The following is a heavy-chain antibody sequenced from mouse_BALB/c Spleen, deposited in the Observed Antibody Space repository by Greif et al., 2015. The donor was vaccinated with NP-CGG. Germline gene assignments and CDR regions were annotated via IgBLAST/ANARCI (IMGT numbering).Heavy chain of an antibody. CDR3: ARRGNYDYYAMDY. J-gene: IGHJ4*01. D-gene: IGHD2-1*01. CDR1: GYTFTSYW. Sequence: QVQLKDSGAELAKPGASVKMSCKASGYTFTSYWMHWVKQRPGQGLEWIGYINPSTGYTEYNQKFKDKATLTADKSSSTAYMQLSSLTSEDSAVYYCARRGNYDYYAMDYWGQGTSVTVSS. CDR2: INPSTGYT. V-gene: IGHV1-7*01.